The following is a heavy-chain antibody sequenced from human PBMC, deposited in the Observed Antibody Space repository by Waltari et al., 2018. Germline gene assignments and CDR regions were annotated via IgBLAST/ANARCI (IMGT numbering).Heavy chain of an antibody. Sequence: EVQLVESGGGLVQPGRSLRLSCAASGFTFDDYAMHWVRQAPGKGLEWVSGISWNSGSIGFADSVKCRFTISRDNAKNSLYLQMNSLRAEDTALYYCAKVGLLGGSYSAYFDYWGQGTLVTVSS. J-gene: IGHJ4*02. V-gene: IGHV3-9*01. CDR1: GFTFDDYA. CDR2: ISWNSGSI. D-gene: IGHD1-26*01. CDR3: AKVGLLGGSYSAYFDY.